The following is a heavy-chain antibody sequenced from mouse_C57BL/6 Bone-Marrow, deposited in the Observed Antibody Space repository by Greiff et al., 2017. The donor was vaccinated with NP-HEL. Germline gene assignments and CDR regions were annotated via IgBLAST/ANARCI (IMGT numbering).Heavy chain of an antibody. CDR3: ARPSNYLYYYAMDY. J-gene: IGHJ4*01. V-gene: IGHV1-26*01. Sequence: VQLQQSGPELAKPGASVKISCKASGYTFTDYYMHWVKQSHGQSLAWIGDINPNNGGTSYNQKFKGKATLTVVKSSSTAYMELRSLTSADSAVYYCARPSNYLYYYAMDYWGKGTSVTVSS. CDR2: INPNNGGT. CDR1: GYTFTDYY. D-gene: IGHD2-5*01.